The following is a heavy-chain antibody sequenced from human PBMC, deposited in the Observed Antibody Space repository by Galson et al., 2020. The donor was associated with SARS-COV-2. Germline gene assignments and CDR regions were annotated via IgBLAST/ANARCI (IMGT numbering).Heavy chain of an antibody. CDR2: ISHSGGT. D-gene: IGHD4-17*01. V-gene: IGHV4-30-2*01. CDR3: ARLHYGEYAPEAFDI. CDR1: GTSISGGSYS. Sequence: SETLSLTCAVSGTSISGGSYSWTWIRQPPGKGLERTGYISHSGGTYYNPSLKSRVTSSGDRSKNQFSMRLSSVTAADAAVYFWARLHYGEYAPEAFDIWGPGTRVTV. J-gene: IGHJ3*02.